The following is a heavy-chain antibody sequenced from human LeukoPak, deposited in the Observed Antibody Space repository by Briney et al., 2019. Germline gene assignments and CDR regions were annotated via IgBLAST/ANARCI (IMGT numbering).Heavy chain of an antibody. CDR3: ARGRSTYYDFWSGYYTEYNWFDP. CDR2: IYYSGST. J-gene: IGHJ5*02. V-gene: IGHV4-59*01. CDR1: GGSISDYH. Sequence: SETLSLTCTVSGGSISDYHWTWIRQPPGKGLEWIGYIYYSGSTNYNPSLKSRVTISVDTSKNQFSLKLSSVTAADTAVYYCARGRSTYYDFWSGYYTEYNWFDPWGQGTLVTVSS. D-gene: IGHD3-3*01.